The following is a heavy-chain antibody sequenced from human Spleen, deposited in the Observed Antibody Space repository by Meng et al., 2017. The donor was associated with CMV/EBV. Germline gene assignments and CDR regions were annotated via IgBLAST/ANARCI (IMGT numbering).Heavy chain of an antibody. CDR1: GFTLSSSA. J-gene: IGHJ4*02. Sequence: SGFTLSSSAMSWVRQAPGKGLEWVSAISGSGGSTYYADSVKGRFAISRDNSKNTLYLQMNSLRAEDTAVYYCATTIYGGNEYYFDYWGQGTLVTVSS. D-gene: IGHD4-23*01. CDR3: ATTIYGGNEYYFDY. CDR2: ISGSGGST. V-gene: IGHV3-23*01.